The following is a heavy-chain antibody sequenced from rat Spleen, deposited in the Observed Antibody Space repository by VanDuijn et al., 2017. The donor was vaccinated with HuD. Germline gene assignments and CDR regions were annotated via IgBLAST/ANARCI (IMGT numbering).Heavy chain of an antibody. J-gene: IGHJ2*01. CDR3: TRSGYYYSSYVPFFDY. D-gene: IGHD1-2*01. V-gene: IGHV2-1*01. Sequence: QVQLKESGPGLVQPSQTLSLTCTVSGFSLTSDGVSWVRQPPGKGLEWMGVIWTGGSTAYNSLLKSRLSITRDISKSQVFLKMNSLQTDDTAIYFCTRSGYYYSSYVPFFDYWGQGVMVTVSS. CDR1: GFSLTSDG. CDR2: IWTGGST.